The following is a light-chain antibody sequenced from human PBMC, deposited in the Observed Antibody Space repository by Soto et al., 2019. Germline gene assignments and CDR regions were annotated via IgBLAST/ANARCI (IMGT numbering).Light chain of an antibody. CDR1: QSLAGY. V-gene: IGKV1-39*01. Sequence: DIQMTQSPPSLSASVGDRVTITCRASQSLAGYLNWYQQKPGEAPKLLIYATSTLQSGVPSRFSGSGSGADYTLTISSLQPEDFATYSCQQSHSTPRTFGQGTRWIS. J-gene: IGKJ1*01. CDR2: ATS. CDR3: QQSHSTPRT.